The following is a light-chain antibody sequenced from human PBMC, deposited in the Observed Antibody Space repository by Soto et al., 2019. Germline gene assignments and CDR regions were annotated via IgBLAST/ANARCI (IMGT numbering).Light chain of an antibody. J-gene: IGKJ4*01. V-gene: IGKV3-20*01. CDR1: QSVRSS. CDR2: GAS. Sequence: EIVLTQSPGTLSLSPGERATLSCRASQSVRSSLAWYQQKPGQAPRLLISGASNSATGIPDRFSGSGSGTDFTLTISRLEPEDFAVYFCQQYGGSPLTFGGGTKVEIK. CDR3: QQYGGSPLT.